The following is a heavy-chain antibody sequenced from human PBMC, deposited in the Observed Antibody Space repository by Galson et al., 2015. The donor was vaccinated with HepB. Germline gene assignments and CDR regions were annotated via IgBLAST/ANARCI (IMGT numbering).Heavy chain of an antibody. D-gene: IGHD6-19*01. CDR1: GHTLSDLS. CDR2: FDPEDGET. J-gene: IGHJ6*02. V-gene: IGHV1-24*01. Sequence: SVKVSCKVSGHTLSDLSVHWVRQAPGKGLEWMGGFDPEDGETIHAQKFQGRVTMTEDTSTDTAYMELSSLRSEDTAVYYCATEGALAVVGGSYYYHYNMDVWGQGTTVTVSS. CDR3: ATEGALAVVGGSYYYHYNMDV.